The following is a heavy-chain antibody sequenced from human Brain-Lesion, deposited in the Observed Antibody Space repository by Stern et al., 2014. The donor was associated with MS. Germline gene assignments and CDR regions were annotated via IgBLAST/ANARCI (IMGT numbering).Heavy chain of an antibody. CDR3: ARDITGSSAYFAY. J-gene: IGHJ4*02. CDR1: GFTFDDYA. Sequence: EVQLVESGGDLVQPGRSLRLSCAAFGFTFDDYAMHWVRQAPGKGLEWVAGISWNSGTIGYADSVKGRFTTSRDNAYSSLYLRMNSLRPEDTALYYCARDITGSSAYFAYWGQGTLVTVSS. V-gene: IGHV3-9*01. D-gene: IGHD1-14*01. CDR2: ISWNSGTI.